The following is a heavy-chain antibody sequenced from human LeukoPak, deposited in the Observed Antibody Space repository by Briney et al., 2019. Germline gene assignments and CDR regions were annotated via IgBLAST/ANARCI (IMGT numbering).Heavy chain of an antibody. V-gene: IGHV1-46*01. CDR3: ARGGGEYSSSSDNWFDP. J-gene: IGHJ5*02. Sequence: ASVKVSCKASGYTFTSYYLHWVRQAPGQGLEWMGIINPSGGSTSYAQKFQGRVTMTRDTSTSTVYMELSSLRSEDTAVYYCARGGGEYSSSSDNWFDPWGQGTLVTVSS. D-gene: IGHD6-6*01. CDR2: INPSGGST. CDR1: GYTFTSYY.